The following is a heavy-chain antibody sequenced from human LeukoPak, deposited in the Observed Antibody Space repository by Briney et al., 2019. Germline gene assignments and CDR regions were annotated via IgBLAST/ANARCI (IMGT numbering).Heavy chain of an antibody. CDR2: FDPEDGET. Sequence: ASVKVSCKVSGYTLTELSMHWVRQAPGKGLEWMGGFDPEDGETIYAQKFQGRVTMTEDTSTDTAYMELSSLRSEDTAVYYCATDYYDSSGIDYWGQGTLVTVSS. CDR3: ATDYYDSSGIDY. CDR1: GYTLTELS. V-gene: IGHV1-24*01. D-gene: IGHD3-22*01. J-gene: IGHJ4*02.